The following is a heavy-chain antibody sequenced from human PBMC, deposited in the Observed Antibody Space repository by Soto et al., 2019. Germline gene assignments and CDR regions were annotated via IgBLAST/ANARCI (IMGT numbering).Heavy chain of an antibody. CDR1: GFTFSSYG. J-gene: IGHJ6*02. D-gene: IGHD2-15*01. Sequence: GGSLRLSCAASGFTFSSYGMHWVREAPGKGLEWVAVISYDGSNKYYADSVKGRFTISRDNSKNTLYLQMNSLRAEDTAVYYCAKDLGAATLSYPYYYYYMVVWDQGTTVTVSS. V-gene: IGHV3-30*18. CDR3: AKDLGAATLSYPYYYYYMVV. CDR2: ISYDGSNK.